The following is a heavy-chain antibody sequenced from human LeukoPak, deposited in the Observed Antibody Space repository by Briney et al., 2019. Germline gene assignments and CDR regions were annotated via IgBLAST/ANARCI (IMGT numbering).Heavy chain of an antibody. CDR1: GFTFSSYS. CDR3: ARDHVRNAFDI. J-gene: IGHJ3*02. D-gene: IGHD3-10*02. Sequence: GGSLRLSCAASGFTFSSYSMNWVRQAPGKGLEWVSSISSSSSYIYYADSVKGRFTISRDNAKNSLYLQMNSLRAEDTAVYYCARDHVRNAFDIWGQGTMVTVSS. CDR2: ISSSSSYI. V-gene: IGHV3-21*01.